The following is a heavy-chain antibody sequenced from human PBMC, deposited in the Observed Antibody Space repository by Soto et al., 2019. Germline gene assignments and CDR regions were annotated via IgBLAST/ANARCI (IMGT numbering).Heavy chain of an antibody. J-gene: IGHJ4*02. D-gene: IGHD3-10*01. Sequence: GASVKVSCKAAGGTFSRHAISWVRQAPGQGLEWMGGIIPFFGTPNYAQKFQGRVTVTADKSTSTAYMELSSLRSEDTAVYYCARSTPQSGSYLHIFAYWGQGTLVTVSS. CDR1: GGTFSRHA. V-gene: IGHV1-69*06. CDR2: IIPFFGTP. CDR3: ARSTPQSGSYLHIFAY.